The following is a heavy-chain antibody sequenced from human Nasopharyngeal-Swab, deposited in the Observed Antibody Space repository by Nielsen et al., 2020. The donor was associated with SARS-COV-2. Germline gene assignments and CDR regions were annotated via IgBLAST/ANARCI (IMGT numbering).Heavy chain of an antibody. CDR1: GFTFNIYA. CDR3: AKDSGDYGIYWYFDL. CDR2: ISASGGST. D-gene: IGHD4-17*01. J-gene: IGHJ2*01. Sequence: GESLKISCIASGFTFNIYAMAWVRRTPGRGLQWVSGISASGGSTYYTDSVKGRFAVSRDNSKNTLYLQMNSLRAEDTAVYYCAKDSGDYGIYWYFDLWGRGTLVTVSS. V-gene: IGHV3-23*01.